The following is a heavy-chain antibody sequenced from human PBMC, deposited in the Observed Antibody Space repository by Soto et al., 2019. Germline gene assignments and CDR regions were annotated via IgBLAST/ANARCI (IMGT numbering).Heavy chain of an antibody. V-gene: IGHV4-59*08. CDR3: ACLVCGGDCYTDNWFDP. J-gene: IGHJ5*02. Sequence: PSETLSLTCTVSGGSISSYYWSWIRQPPGKGLEWIGYIYYSGSTNYNPSLKSRVTISVDTSKNQFSLKLSSVTAADTAVYYCACLVCGGDCYTDNWFDPWGQGTLVTVSS. D-gene: IGHD2-21*02. CDR2: IYYSGST. CDR1: GGSISSYY.